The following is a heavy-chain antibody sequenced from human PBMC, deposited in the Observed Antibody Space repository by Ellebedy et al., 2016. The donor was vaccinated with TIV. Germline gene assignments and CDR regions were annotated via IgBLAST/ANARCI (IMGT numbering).Heavy chain of an antibody. CDR2: INPANGDT. CDR3: ARDKPGGDNWFDP. J-gene: IGHJ5*02. Sequence: ASVKVSCKASGYIVTNHAVHWVRQAPGQSFGWMGWINPANGDTRYSQKFLGRVTITSDTSAATVYMELSSLRSEDTAVYFCARDKPGGDNWFDPWGQGTLVTVSS. D-gene: IGHD3-16*01. CDR1: GYIVTNHA. V-gene: IGHV1-3*01.